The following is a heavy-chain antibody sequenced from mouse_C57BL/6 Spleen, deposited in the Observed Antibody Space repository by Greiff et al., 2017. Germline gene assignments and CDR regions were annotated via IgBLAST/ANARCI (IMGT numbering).Heavy chain of an antibody. V-gene: IGHV1-72*01. Sequence: QVQLKQPGAELVKPGASVKLSCKASGYTFTSYWMHWVKQRPGRGLEWIGRIDPNSGGTKYNEKFKSKATLTVDKPSSTAYMQLSSLTSEDSAVYYCANNYGSSYEGAMDYWGQGTSVTVSS. CDR3: ANNYGSSYEGAMDY. CDR1: GYTFTSYW. CDR2: IDPNSGGT. J-gene: IGHJ4*01. D-gene: IGHD1-1*01.